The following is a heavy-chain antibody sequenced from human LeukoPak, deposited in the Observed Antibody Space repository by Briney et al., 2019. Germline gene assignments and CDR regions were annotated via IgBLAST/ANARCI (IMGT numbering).Heavy chain of an antibody. CDR3: ARHGTDYYGSALNWFDP. V-gene: IGHV4-59*08. CDR1: GGSISSYY. Sequence: SETLSLTCTVSGGSISSYYWSWIRQPPGKGLEWIGYIYYSGSTNYNPSLKSRVTISVDTSKNQFSLKLSSVTAANTAVYYCARHGTDYYGSALNWFDPWGQGTLVTVSS. CDR2: IYYSGST. J-gene: IGHJ5*02. D-gene: IGHD3-10*01.